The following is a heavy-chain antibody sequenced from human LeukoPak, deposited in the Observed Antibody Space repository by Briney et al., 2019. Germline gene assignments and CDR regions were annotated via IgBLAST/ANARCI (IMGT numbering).Heavy chain of an antibody. D-gene: IGHD5-12*01. Sequence: SETLSLTCAVYGGSFSGYYWSWIRQPPGKGLEWIGEINHSGSTNYNPSLKSRVTISVDTSKNQFSLKLSSATAADTAVYYCARGGVVATIVYYFDYLGQGTLVTVSS. J-gene: IGHJ4*02. CDR2: INHSGST. CDR3: ARGGVVATIVYYFDY. CDR1: GGSFSGYY. V-gene: IGHV4-34*01.